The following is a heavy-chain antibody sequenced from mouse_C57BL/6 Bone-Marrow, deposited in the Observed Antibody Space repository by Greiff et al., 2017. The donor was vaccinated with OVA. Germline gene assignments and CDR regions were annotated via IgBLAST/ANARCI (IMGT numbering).Heavy chain of an antibody. CDR3: TRAGGVVARGYFDY. D-gene: IGHD1-1*01. CDR2: ISSGGDYI. V-gene: IGHV5-9-1*02. J-gene: IGHJ2*01. Sequence: EVMLVESGEGLVKPGGSLKLSCAASGFTFSSYAMSWVRQTPEKRLEWVAYISSGGDYIYYADTVKGRFTISRDNARNTLYLQMSSLKAEDTAMYYGTRAGGVVARGYFDYWGQGTTRTVSS. CDR1: GFTFSSYA.